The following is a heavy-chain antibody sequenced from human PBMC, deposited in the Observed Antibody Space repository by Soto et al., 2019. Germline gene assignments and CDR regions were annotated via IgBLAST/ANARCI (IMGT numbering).Heavy chain of an antibody. CDR2: ISYDGSNK. Sequence: GGSLRLSCAASGFTSSSYAMHWVRQAPGKGLEWVAVISYDGSNKYYADSVKGRFTISRDNSKSTLYLQMNSLRAEDTAVYYCARAVVMVRGVIRPYGMDVWGQGTTVTVSS. J-gene: IGHJ6*02. CDR3: ARAVVMVRGVIRPYGMDV. D-gene: IGHD3-10*01. V-gene: IGHV3-30-3*01. CDR1: GFTSSSYA.